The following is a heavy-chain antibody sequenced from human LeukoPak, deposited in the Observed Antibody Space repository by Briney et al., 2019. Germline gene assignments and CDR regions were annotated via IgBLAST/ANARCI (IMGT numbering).Heavy chain of an antibody. CDR3: ARRDYYYYGMDV. Sequence: SETLSLTCTVSGGSISSYYWSWIRQPPGKGLEWIGYIYYSVSTNYNPSLKSRVTISVDTSKNQFSLKLSSVTAADTAVYYCARRDYYYYGMDVWGQGTTVTVSS. CDR2: IYYSVST. J-gene: IGHJ6*02. CDR1: GGSISSYY. V-gene: IGHV4-59*08.